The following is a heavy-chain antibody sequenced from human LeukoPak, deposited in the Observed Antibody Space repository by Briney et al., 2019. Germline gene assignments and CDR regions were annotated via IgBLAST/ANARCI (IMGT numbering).Heavy chain of an antibody. CDR1: GGSISSYY. D-gene: IGHD3-10*01. Sequence: PSETLSLTCTVSGGSISSYYWSWIRQPPGKGLEWIGYIYYSGSTNYNPSLKSRVTISVDTSKNQFSLKLSSVTAADTAVYYCARDITMVRGVIPFDYWGQGTLVTVSS. V-gene: IGHV4-59*12. CDR2: IYYSGST. CDR3: ARDITMVRGVIPFDY. J-gene: IGHJ4*02.